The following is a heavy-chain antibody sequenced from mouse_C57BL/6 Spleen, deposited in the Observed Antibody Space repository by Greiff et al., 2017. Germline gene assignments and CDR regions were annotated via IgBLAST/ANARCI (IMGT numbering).Heavy chain of an antibody. CDR2: IYPGSGNT. CDR3: ARDYSNYVDY. J-gene: IGHJ2*01. CDR1: GYSFTSYY. D-gene: IGHD2-5*01. Sequence: VKLMESGPELVKPGASVKISCKASGYSFTSYYIHWVKQRPGQGLEWIGWIYPGSGNTKYNEKFKGKATLTADTSSSTAYMQLSSLTSEDSAVYYCARDYSNYVDYWGQGTTLTVSS. V-gene: IGHV1-66*01.